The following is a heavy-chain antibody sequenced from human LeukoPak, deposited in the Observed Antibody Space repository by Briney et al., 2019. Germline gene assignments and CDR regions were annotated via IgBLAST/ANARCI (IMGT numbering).Heavy chain of an antibody. Sequence: GGSLRLSCAASGFTVSSNYMSWVRQAPGKGLEWVSVIYSGGSTYYADSVKGRFTISRDNSKNTLYLQMNSLRAEDTAVYYCARGIDGVPAAISWFDPWGQGTLVTVSS. CDR3: ARGIDGVPAAISWFDP. D-gene: IGHD2-2*01. CDR2: IYSGGST. V-gene: IGHV3-66*01. CDR1: GFTVSSNY. J-gene: IGHJ5*02.